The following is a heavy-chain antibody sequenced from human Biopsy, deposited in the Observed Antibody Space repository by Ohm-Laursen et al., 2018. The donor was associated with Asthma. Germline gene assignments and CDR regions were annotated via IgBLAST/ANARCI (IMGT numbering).Heavy chain of an antibody. Sequence: SETLSLTCTVSGGSIRSHDWTWFRQPPGKGLEWIGYIYYSGSTNYNPSLKSRVTISIDASKNQFSLKLTSVTAADTAVYYCARGVDRVTGLLDHFDSWGQGTLVTVSS. CDR2: IYYSGST. D-gene: IGHD2-21*02. CDR3: ARGVDRVTGLLDHFDS. V-gene: IGHV4-59*11. J-gene: IGHJ4*02. CDR1: GGSIRSHD.